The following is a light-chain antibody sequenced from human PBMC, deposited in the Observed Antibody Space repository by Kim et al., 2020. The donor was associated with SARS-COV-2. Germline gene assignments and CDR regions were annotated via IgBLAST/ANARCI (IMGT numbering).Light chain of an antibody. CDR2: YDS. CDR1: NIGSKS. V-gene: IGLV3-21*04. CDR3: QVWDSSSDHWV. J-gene: IGLJ3*02. Sequence: APGTTARINCGGNNIGSKSVHWYQPKPGQARVLVIYYDSDRRSGSPERFSGSNSGNTATLTISRVEAGDEADYYCQVWDSSSDHWVFCGGTQLTVL.